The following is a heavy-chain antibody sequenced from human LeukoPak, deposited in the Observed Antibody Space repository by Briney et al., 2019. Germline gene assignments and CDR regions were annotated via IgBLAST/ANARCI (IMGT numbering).Heavy chain of an antibody. CDR3: ARERSTVVKGGFDY. CDR2: IKQDGSEK. J-gene: IGHJ4*02. CDR1: GFTFSTYW. D-gene: IGHD4-23*01. Sequence: GGSLRLSCEASGFTFSTYWMSWVRQAPGKGLEWVGHIKQDGSEKYYVDSVKGRFTISRDNAKNSLYLQMNSLRAEDTAVYYCARERSTVVKGGFDYWGQGTLVTVSS. V-gene: IGHV3-7*01.